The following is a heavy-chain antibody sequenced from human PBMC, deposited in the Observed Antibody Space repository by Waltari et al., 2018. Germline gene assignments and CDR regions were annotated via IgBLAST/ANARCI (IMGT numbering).Heavy chain of an antibody. CDR2: TNPNSGGT. CDR1: GYTFTGYY. CDR3: AREFANWGRLSYFDY. V-gene: IGHV1-2*02. J-gene: IGHJ4*02. Sequence: QVQLVQSGAEVKKPGASVKVSCKASGYTFTGYYMPWVRQAPGQGLEWMGWTNPNSGGTTDAQKVQVRVTMTREPSIRTAYMALSRLRSDDTAVYYGAREFANWGRLSYFDYWGQGTLVTVSS. D-gene: IGHD7-27*01.